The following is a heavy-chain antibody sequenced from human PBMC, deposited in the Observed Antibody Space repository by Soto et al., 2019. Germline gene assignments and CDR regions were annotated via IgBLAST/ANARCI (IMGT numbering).Heavy chain of an antibody. Sequence: QVLLVQSGPEVKKPGSSVKVSCKASGGTFNNYAINWVRQAPGKGLEWMGGIIPTFGTGNHAQKFQGRVTITADESTTTAYMELNSLRSEDTAIYYCASVDGTLVRGGRSSPYEMDVWGQGTTVSVSS. CDR2: IIPTFGTG. D-gene: IGHD3-10*01. J-gene: IGHJ6*02. CDR1: GGTFNNYA. CDR3: ASVDGTLVRGGRSSPYEMDV. V-gene: IGHV1-69*01.